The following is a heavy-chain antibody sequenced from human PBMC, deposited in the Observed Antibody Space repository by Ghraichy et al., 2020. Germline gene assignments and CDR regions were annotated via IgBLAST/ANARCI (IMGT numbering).Heavy chain of an antibody. J-gene: IGHJ1*01. V-gene: IGHV4-39*01. CDR2: ISYSGST. CDR3: ARHLAAVVRGVMGYSQH. Sequence: SETLSLTCTVSGGSISSSSYSWGWIRQPPGKGLVWLGSISYSGSTYYNPSLKSRVTISVDTSKYQFSLKLSSVTAAATAVYYCARHLAAVVRGVMGYSQHWGQGTLVTVSS. D-gene: IGHD3-10*01. CDR1: GGSISSSSYS.